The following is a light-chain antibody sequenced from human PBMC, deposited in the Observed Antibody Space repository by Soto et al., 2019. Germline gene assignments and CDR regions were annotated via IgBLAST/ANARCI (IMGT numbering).Light chain of an antibody. CDR1: SSDVGGYNY. CDR3: SSYAGSNNYV. V-gene: IGLV2-8*01. Sequence: QSALTQPPSASGSPGQSVTISCTGTSSDVGGYNYVSWYQQHPGKAPKLMIYEVIKRPSGVPDRFSGSKSGNTASLTVSGLQAEDEADYYCSSYAGSNNYVFGTGTKATVL. CDR2: EVI. J-gene: IGLJ1*01.